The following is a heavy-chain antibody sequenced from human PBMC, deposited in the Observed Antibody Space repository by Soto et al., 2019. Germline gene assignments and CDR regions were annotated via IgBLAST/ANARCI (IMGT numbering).Heavy chain of an antibody. J-gene: IGHJ1*01. CDR1: GFTFSTYG. Sequence: GGSLRLSCAASGFTFSTYGMHWVRQAPGKGLEWVAHIWHDGSNTYYTDSVKGRFTISRDNSKNTLYLQMNSLRDNDTAIYYCAKRRLNTIRSLSDYWGQGVQVTVSS. V-gene: IGHV3-33*06. CDR3: AKRRLNTIRSLSDY. D-gene: IGHD2-21*01. CDR2: IWHDGSNT.